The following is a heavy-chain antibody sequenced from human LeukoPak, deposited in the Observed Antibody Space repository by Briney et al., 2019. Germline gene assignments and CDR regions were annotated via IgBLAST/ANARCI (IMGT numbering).Heavy chain of an antibody. CDR2: ISSSSSTI. CDR1: GFTFSSYS. J-gene: IGHJ3*02. V-gene: IGHV3-48*01. Sequence: PGGSLRLSCAASGFTFSSYSMNWVRQAPGKGLEWVSCISSSSSTIYYADSVKGRFTISRDNAKNSLYLQMNSLRAEDTAVYYCARGEDIVVVPAALAFDIWGQGTMVTVSS. CDR3: ARGEDIVVVPAALAFDI. D-gene: IGHD2-2*01.